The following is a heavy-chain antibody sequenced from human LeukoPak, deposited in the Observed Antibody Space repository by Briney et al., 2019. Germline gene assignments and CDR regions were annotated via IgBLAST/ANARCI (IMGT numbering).Heavy chain of an antibody. V-gene: IGHV3-21*01. CDR1: GFTFSSYS. J-gene: IGHJ4*02. D-gene: IGHD4-17*01. CDR3: ARDLLNGDYFFDY. CDR2: ISSSSSYI. Sequence: PGGSLRLSCAASGFTFSSYSMNWARQAPGKGLEWVSSISSSSSYIYYADSVKGRFTISRDNAKNSLYLQMNSLRAEDTAVYYCARDLLNGDYFFDYWGQGTLVTVSS.